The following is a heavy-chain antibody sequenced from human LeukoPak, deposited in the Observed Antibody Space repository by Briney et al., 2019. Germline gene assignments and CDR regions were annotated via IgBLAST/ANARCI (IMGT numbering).Heavy chain of an antibody. D-gene: IGHD3-3*01. Sequence: GGSLRLSCAASGFTFSSYAMHWVRQAPGKGLEWVSYISSSGSTIYYADSVKGRFTISRDNAKNSLYLQMNSLRAEDTAVYYCAREARSLRFLEWLRPHWGQGTLVTVSS. V-gene: IGHV3-48*04. CDR3: AREARSLRFLEWLRPH. J-gene: IGHJ4*02. CDR2: ISSSGSTI. CDR1: GFTFSSYA.